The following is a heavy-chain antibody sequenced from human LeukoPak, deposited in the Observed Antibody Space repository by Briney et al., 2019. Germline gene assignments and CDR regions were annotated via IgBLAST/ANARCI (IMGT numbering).Heavy chain of an antibody. CDR1: GGSISSSSYY. CDR2: IYYSGST. V-gene: IGHV4-39*07. CDR3: ARVARSYDFWSGFPGTGAPRYYYYYMDV. D-gene: IGHD3-3*01. J-gene: IGHJ6*03. Sequence: SETLSLTCTVSGGSISSSSYYWGWIRQPPGKGLEWIGSIYYSGSTYYNPSLKGRVTISVDTSKNQFSLKLSSVTAADTAVYYCARVARSYDFWSGFPGTGAPRYYYYYMDVWGKGTTVTVSS.